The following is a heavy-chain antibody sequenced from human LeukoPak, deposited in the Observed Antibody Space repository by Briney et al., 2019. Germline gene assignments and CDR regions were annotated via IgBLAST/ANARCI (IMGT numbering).Heavy chain of an antibody. CDR2: IYYSGST. Sequence: SETLSLTCTVSGGSISSSSYYWGWIRQPPGKGLEWIGTIYYSGSTYYNPSLKSRVTISVDTSKNQFSLKLRSVTAADTAVYYWSTGYTSNRPYNRGQGTLVTVSS. V-gene: IGHV4-39*01. CDR3: STGYTSNRPYN. J-gene: IGHJ4*02. D-gene: IGHD6-13*01. CDR1: GGSISSSSYY.